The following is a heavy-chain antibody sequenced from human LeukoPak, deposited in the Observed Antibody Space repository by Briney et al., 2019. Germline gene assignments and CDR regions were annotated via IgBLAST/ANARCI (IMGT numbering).Heavy chain of an antibody. J-gene: IGHJ4*02. V-gene: IGHV3-43*02. CDR3: AKDIPRIYYDSSGSLPDY. Sequence: GGSLRLSCAASGFTFDDYAMHWVRQAPGKGLEWVSLISGDGGSTYYADSVKGRFTISRDNSKNSLYLQMNSLRAEDAALYYCAKDIPRIYYDSSGSLPDYWGQGTLVTVSS. CDR2: ISGDGGST. CDR1: GFTFDDYA. D-gene: IGHD3-22*01.